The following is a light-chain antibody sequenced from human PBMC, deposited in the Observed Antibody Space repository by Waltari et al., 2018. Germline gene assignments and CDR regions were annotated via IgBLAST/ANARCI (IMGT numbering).Light chain of an antibody. CDR3: QHRNNWPLT. J-gene: IGKJ4*01. V-gene: IGKV3-11*01. CDR2: DAS. CDR1: QSVSSK. Sequence: IVLTQSPATLSLSPGERPTLSCRASQSVSSKLAWYQQKPGQAPRLLIYDASNRATDIAARFSGSGSGTDFTLTISSLEPEDFAVYYCQHRNNWPLTFGGGTKVEIK.